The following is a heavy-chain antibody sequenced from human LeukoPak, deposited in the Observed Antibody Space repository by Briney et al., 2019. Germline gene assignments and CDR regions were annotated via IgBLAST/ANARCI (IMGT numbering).Heavy chain of an antibody. Sequence: GGSLRLSCAASGFTFDDYAMHWVRQAPGKGLEWVLGISWNSGSIGYADSVKGRFTISRDNAKNSLYLQMNSLRAEDTALYYCAKDILTGYSAFDVWGQGTMVTVSS. CDR1: GFTFDDYA. CDR2: ISWNSGSI. J-gene: IGHJ3*01. V-gene: IGHV3-9*01. CDR3: AKDILTGYSAFDV. D-gene: IGHD3-9*01.